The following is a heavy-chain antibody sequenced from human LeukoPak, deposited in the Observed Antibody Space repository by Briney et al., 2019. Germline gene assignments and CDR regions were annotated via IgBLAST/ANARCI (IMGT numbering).Heavy chain of an antibody. D-gene: IGHD2-15*01. CDR3: ARHGCHSTSGCYSPPYYYMDV. J-gene: IGHJ6*03. V-gene: IGHV4-38-2*01. CDR1: GYSISSGYY. CDR2: VYHSGST. Sequence: PSETLSLTXAVSGYSISSGYYWGWIRQPPGKGLEWIGSVYHSGSTFYNPSLKSRVTISVDTSENQFSLRLSSVTAADTAVYYCARHGCHSTSGCYSPPYYYMDVWGKGTTVTVSS.